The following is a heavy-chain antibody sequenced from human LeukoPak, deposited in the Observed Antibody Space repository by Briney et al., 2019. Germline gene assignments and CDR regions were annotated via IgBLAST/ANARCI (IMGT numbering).Heavy chain of an antibody. Sequence: PGRSLRLSCAASGFTFSSYAMHWVRQAPGKGLEWVAVISYDGSNKYYADSVKGRFTISRDNSKNTLYLQMNSLRAEDTAVSYCAHHYGSGSYYPDFDYYYGMDVWGQGTTVTVSS. CDR2: ISYDGSNK. V-gene: IGHV3-30*04. CDR3: AHHYGSGSYYPDFDYYYGMDV. CDR1: GFTFSSYA. D-gene: IGHD3-10*01. J-gene: IGHJ6*02.